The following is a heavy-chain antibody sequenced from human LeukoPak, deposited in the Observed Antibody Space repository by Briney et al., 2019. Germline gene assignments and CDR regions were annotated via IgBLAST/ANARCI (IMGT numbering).Heavy chain of an antibody. J-gene: IGHJ5*02. CDR2: IKHSVRT. CDR3: ARGGYSSSYNWFDP. V-gene: IGHV4-34*01. Sequence: KPADTLSLTCALYGRSFSGYYRSWIRHPPGKGLEWIGEIKHSVRTNYNPSLKSRVPISVDTSKNQVSLKLSCVTAADTAVYYCARGGYSSSYNWFDPWSQRTLVTVSS. D-gene: IGHD6-13*01. CDR1: GRSFSGYY.